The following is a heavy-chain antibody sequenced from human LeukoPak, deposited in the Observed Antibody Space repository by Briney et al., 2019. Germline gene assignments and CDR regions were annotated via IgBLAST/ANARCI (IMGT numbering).Heavy chain of an antibody. Sequence: PGGSLRLSCAASGFTFSNAWMSWVRQAPGKGLEWVANIKQDGSEKYYVDSVKGRFTISRDNAKNSLYLQMNSLRAEDTAVYYCARGYSSSWYGGYDYWGQGTLVTVSS. CDR3: ARGYSSSWYGGYDY. CDR1: GFTFSNAW. V-gene: IGHV3-7*01. J-gene: IGHJ4*02. D-gene: IGHD6-13*01. CDR2: IKQDGSEK.